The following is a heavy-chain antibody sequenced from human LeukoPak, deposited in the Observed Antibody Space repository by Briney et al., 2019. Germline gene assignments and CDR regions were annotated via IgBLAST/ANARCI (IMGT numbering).Heavy chain of an antibody. D-gene: IGHD1-26*01. Sequence: ASAKVSCKASGYTFTGYYMHWVRQAPGQGLEWMGWINPNSGGTNYAQKFQGWVTMTRDTSISTAYMELSRLRSDDTAVYYCARAWEPGLYGMDVWGQGTTVTVSS. CDR3: ARAWEPGLYGMDV. V-gene: IGHV1-2*04. J-gene: IGHJ6*02. CDR2: INPNSGGT. CDR1: GYTFTGYY.